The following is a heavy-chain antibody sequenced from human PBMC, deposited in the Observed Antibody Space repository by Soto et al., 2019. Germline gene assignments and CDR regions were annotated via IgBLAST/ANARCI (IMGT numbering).Heavy chain of an antibody. CDR2: IYWDDDK. CDR3: AHRRRFDTGYGYFDY. J-gene: IGHJ4*02. D-gene: IGHD5-12*01. CDR1: GFSLSTSGVS. V-gene: IGHV2-5*02. Sequence: QITLKESGPTLVKPTQTLTLTCTFSGFSLSTSGVSVGWIRQPPGKALEWLALIYWDDDKRYSPSLKRRLTVTKDTSKNQVVLTMTNVDPVDTGTYYCAHRRRFDTGYGYFDYWGQGTLVTVSS.